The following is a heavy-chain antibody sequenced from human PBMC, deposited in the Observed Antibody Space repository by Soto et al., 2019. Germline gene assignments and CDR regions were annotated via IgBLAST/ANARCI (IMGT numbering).Heavy chain of an antibody. D-gene: IGHD4-17*01. J-gene: IGHJ3*01. CDR2: VSGSGGSS. V-gene: IGHV3-23*01. Sequence: EVQLLESGGGLVQPGGSLRLSCAASGFIFTNYALSWVRQAPGKGLEWVAGVSGSGGSSYYADSVKARFTVSRDNSRSTLYLEMRRLRAEDAAIYYCAKDAGNDDYGVFDGWGQGTLVTVSS. CDR1: GFIFTNYA. CDR3: AKDAGNDDYGVFDG.